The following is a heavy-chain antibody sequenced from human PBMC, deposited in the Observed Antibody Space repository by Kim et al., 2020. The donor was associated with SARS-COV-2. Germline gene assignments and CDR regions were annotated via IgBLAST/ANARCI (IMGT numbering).Heavy chain of an antibody. CDR1: GGSFSEYY. CDR3: ARGETYHRAFDV. Sequence: SETLSLTCAVYGGSFSEYYWTWIRQPPGMGLEWIGEINHSEFTNYNPSLKSRVSISIDSSKNQFSLKVNSVTAADTAVYYCARGETYHRAFDVWGQGT. J-gene: IGHJ3*01. CDR2: INHSEFT. V-gene: IGHV4-34*01. D-gene: IGHD2-21*01.